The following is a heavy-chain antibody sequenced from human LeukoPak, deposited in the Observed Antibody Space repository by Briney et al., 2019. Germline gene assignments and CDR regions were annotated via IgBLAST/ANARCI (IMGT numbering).Heavy chain of an antibody. D-gene: IGHD6-13*01. CDR2: INHSGST. J-gene: IGHJ5*02. CDR1: GFTFSSYE. Sequence: LRLSCAASGFTFSSYEMNWVRQPPGKGLEWIGEINHSGSTNYNPSLKSRVTISVDTSKNQFSLKLSSVTAADTAVYYCARHGPYSSSWYVGIRGNWFDPWGQGTLVTVSS. CDR3: ARHGPYSSSWYVGIRGNWFDP. V-gene: IGHV4-34*01.